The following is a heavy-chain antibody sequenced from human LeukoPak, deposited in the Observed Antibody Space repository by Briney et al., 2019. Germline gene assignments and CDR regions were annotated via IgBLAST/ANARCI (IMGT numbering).Heavy chain of an antibody. V-gene: IGHV1-46*01. CDR1: GYTFTSYY. D-gene: IGHD3-10*01. Sequence: ASVKVSCKASGYTFTSYYIHWVRQAPGQGLEWMGILNPSGGSTSYAQKFQGRVTMTRDTSTSTVYMELSSLRYEDTAVYYCARAPLAEGPGTYYNLDYWGQGTLVTVSS. J-gene: IGHJ4*02. CDR3: ARAPLAEGPGTYYNLDY. CDR2: LNPSGGST.